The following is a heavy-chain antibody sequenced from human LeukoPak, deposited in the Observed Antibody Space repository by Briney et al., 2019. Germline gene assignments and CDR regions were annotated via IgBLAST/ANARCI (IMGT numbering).Heavy chain of an antibody. CDR1: GFTFSSYA. V-gene: IGHV3-21*01. Sequence: GGSLRLSCAASGFTFSSYAMSWVRQAPGKGLEWVSSISSSSSYIYYADSVKGRFTISRDNAKNSLYLQMNSLRAEDTAVYYCARDKSNVDIVATALHFDLWGRGTLVTVSS. CDR3: ARDKSNVDIVATALHFDL. J-gene: IGHJ2*01. D-gene: IGHD5-12*01. CDR2: ISSSSSYI.